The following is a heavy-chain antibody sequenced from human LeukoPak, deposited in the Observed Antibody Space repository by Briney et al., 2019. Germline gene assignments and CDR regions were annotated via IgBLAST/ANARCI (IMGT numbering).Heavy chain of an antibody. CDR3: ARAQYSYGRLGYFDY. CDR1: GGTFSSYA. V-gene: IGHV1-69*06. CDR2: IIPIFGTA. J-gene: IGHJ4*02. D-gene: IGHD5-18*01. Sequence: SVKVSCKASGGTFSSYAISWVRQAPGQGLEWMGGIIPIFGTANYAQKFQGRVTITADKSTSTAYMELSSLRSEDTAVYYCARAQYSYGRLGYFDYWGQGTLVTVSS.